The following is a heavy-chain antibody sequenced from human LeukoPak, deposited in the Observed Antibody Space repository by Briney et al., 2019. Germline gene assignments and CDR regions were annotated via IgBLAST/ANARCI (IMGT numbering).Heavy chain of an antibody. D-gene: IGHD6-13*01. J-gene: IGHJ4*02. CDR2: ISAYNGNT. CDR3: ARDKAPYSSSPLDY. V-gene: IGHV1-18*01. CDR1: GDTFTSYG. Sequence: ASVKVSCKASGDTFTSYGISWVRQAPGQGLEWMGWISAYNGNTNYAQKLQGRVTITADKSTSTAYMELSSLRSEDTAVYYCARDKAPYSSSPLDYWGQGTLVTVSS.